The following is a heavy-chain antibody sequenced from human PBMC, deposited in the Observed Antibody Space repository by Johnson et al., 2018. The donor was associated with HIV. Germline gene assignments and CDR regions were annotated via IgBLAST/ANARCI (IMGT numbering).Heavy chain of an antibody. J-gene: IGHJ3*02. D-gene: IGHD3-3*01. Sequence: QEQLVVSGGGLVQPGRSLRLSCAASGFTFDDYAMHWVRQAPGKGLEWVAVVSYDGSTDFYADYVKGRFTISRDNSKNTLFLQMNGLRPEDTAVYYCARGQGFWAFDIWGQGTMVTVSS. V-gene: IGHV3-30*04. CDR2: VSYDGSTD. CDR1: GFTFDDYA. CDR3: ARGQGFWAFDI.